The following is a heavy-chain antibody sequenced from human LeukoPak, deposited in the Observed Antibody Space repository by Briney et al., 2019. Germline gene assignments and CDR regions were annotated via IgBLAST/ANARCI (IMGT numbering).Heavy chain of an antibody. V-gene: IGHV3-23*01. CDR2: ISGSGGST. D-gene: IGHD3-10*01. CDR1: GFTFSSYA. Sequence: GGSLRLSCAASGFTFSSYAMSWVRQAPGKGLGWVSAISGSGGSTYYADSVKGRFTISRDNSKNTLYLQMNSLRAEDTAVYYCAKGSPLWFGESLGYYYYYYMDVWGKGTTVTVSS. CDR3: AKGSPLWFGESLGYYYYYYMDV. J-gene: IGHJ6*03.